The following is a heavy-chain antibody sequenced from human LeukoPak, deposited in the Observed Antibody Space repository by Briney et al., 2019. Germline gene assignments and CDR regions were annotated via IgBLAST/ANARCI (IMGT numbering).Heavy chain of an antibody. CDR3: ARLSIPLKITRGAFDI. CDR1: GGSISSSSYY. V-gene: IGHV4-39*01. Sequence: TSETLSLTCTVSGGSISSSSYYWGWIRQPPGKGLEWIGSIYYSGSTYYNPSRKSRFTISVDTSKNQFSLKLSSVTAADTAVYYCARLSIPLKITRGAFDIWGQGTMVTVSS. CDR2: IYYSGST. D-gene: IGHD1-14*01. J-gene: IGHJ3*02.